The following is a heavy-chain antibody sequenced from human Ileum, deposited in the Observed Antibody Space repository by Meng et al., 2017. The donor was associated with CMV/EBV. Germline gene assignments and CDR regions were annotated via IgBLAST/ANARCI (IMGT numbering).Heavy chain of an antibody. CDR2: INTDGTTI. J-gene: IGHJ4*02. CDR1: GFTFSTYW. D-gene: IGHD2-2*01. Sequence: EVNLVESGGGLVQPXGSLRLTCAASGFTFSTYWMHWVRQPPGKGLVWVSRINTDGTTINYADSVKGRFTISRDNAENTLYLQMNSLSAEDTAAYYCVRSSSTWHTPPFDFWGQGALVTVSS. V-gene: IGHV3-74*01. CDR3: VRSSSTWHTPPFDF.